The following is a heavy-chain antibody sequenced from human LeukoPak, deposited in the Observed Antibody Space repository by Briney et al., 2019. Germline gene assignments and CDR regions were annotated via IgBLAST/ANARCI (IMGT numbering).Heavy chain of an antibody. J-gene: IGHJ4*02. CDR2: ISYDGRNT. D-gene: IGHD5-18*01. CDR3: ARDLDSYGDY. CDR1: GFTFSTHG. Sequence: GRSLRLSCAASGFTFSTHGMHWVRQAPGKGLEWLAVISYDGRNTYYADSVKGRLTISRDNSKNTVYLQMNSLRAEDTAVYYCARDLDSYGDYWGQGTLVTVSS. V-gene: IGHV3-30*03.